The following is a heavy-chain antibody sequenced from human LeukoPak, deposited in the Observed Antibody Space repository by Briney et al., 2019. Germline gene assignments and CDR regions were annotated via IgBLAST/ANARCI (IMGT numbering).Heavy chain of an antibody. CDR3: ATAHEKEVDTDMHDALDM. CDR2: INHSGRT. Sequence: SETLSLTCAVYGGSFSAYYWNWIRQPPGKGLEWIGEINHSGRTNYNPSLKSRVTISVDTSKNQFALEVRFVTAADTAVYYCATAHEKEVDTDMHDALDMWGQGTLVTVSS. CDR1: GGSFSAYY. D-gene: IGHD5-18*01. V-gene: IGHV4-34*01. J-gene: IGHJ3*02.